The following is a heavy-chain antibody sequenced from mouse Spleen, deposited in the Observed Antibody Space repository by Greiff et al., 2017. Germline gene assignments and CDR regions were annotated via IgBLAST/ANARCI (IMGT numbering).Heavy chain of an antibody. V-gene: IGHV1-50*01. Sequence: QVQLQQPGAELVKPGASVKLSCKASGYTFTSYWMQWVKQRPGQGLEWIGEIDPSDSYTNYNQKFKGKATLTVDTSSSTAYMQLSSLTSEDSAVYYCATPITTAFDYWGQGTTLTVSS. CDR1: GYTFTSYW. D-gene: IGHD1-2*01. CDR3: ATPITTAFDY. CDR2: IDPSDSYT. J-gene: IGHJ2*01.